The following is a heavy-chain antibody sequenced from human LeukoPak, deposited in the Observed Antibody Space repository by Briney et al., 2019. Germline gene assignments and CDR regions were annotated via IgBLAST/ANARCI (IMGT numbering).Heavy chain of an antibody. CDR1: GGSISSYY. CDR3: ARSDYSGSYFFDY. D-gene: IGHD1-26*01. Sequence: SETLSLTCTVSGGSISSYYWSWIRQPPGKGLEWIGYIYYSGSTNYNPSLKSRVTISVDTSKNQFSLKLSSVTDAATAVYYCARSDYSGSYFFDYWGQGTLVTVSS. V-gene: IGHV4-59*08. CDR2: IYYSGST. J-gene: IGHJ4*02.